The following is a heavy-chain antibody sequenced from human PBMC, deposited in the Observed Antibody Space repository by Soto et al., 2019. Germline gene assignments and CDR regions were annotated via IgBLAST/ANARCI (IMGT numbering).Heavy chain of an antibody. CDR1: GGSITSNSFH. V-gene: IGHV4-39*02. CDR3: GRVADSWGGCFGS. J-gene: IGHJ4*03. Sequence: PSETLSLTCTVSGGSITSNSFHWGWIRQPPEKGLECIRSIYYSGSTYCSPSLKSRGTISVDTSKNQFSLELNSVTAAATAVYYCGRVADSWGGCFGSWSQGTLGTLSS. D-gene: IGHD3-16*01. CDR2: IYYSGST.